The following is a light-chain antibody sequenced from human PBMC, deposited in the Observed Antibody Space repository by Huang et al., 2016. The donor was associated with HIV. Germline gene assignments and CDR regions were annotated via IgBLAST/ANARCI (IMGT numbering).Light chain of an antibody. Sequence: DIQMTQSPSSLSASVGDRVTITCRASQNINSYLNWYHQKPGKAPNLLIYRSSNFQNGVPSRFSGSGAGTHFTLTISSLQPEDFATYYCQQSYSAPPWTFGQGTKVEIK. CDR1: QNINSY. J-gene: IGKJ1*01. V-gene: IGKV1-39*01. CDR3: QQSYSAPPWT. CDR2: RSS.